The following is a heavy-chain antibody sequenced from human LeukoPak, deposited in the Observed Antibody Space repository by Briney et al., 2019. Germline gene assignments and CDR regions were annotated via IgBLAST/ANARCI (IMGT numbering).Heavy chain of an antibody. CDR3: GRDPNGDYIGAFDS. V-gene: IGHV3-23*01. D-gene: IGHD4-17*01. Sequence: HPGGSLRLSCAASGFTFSNYAFVWVRQAPGKGLEWVSAISGSGGRTIHADSVKGRFTISRDNSRNTLYLQMNSLRADDTAIYYCGRDPNGDYIGAFDSWGQGTMVSVSS. CDR2: ISGSGGRT. CDR1: GFTFSNYA. J-gene: IGHJ3*01.